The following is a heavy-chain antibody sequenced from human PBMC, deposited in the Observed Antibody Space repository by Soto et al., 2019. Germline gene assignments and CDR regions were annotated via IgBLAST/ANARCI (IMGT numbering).Heavy chain of an antibody. CDR2: ISGSGGST. CDR1: GFTFSSYA. Sequence: GGSLRLSCAASGFTFSSYAMSWVRQAPGKGLEWVSAISGSGGSTYYADSVKGRFTISRDNSKNTLYLQMNSLRAEDTAVYYCARNRFLEWLLYSFYYYYMDVWGKGTTVTVSS. CDR3: ARNRFLEWLLYSFYYYYMDV. J-gene: IGHJ6*03. D-gene: IGHD3-3*01. V-gene: IGHV3-23*01.